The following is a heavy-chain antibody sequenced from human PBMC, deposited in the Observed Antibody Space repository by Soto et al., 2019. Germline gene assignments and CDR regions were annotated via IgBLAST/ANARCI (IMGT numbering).Heavy chain of an antibody. CDR2: IYYSGST. J-gene: IGHJ4*02. V-gene: IGHV4-30-4*01. CDR3: ARDIAYGGGVFGY. D-gene: IGHD4-17*01. Sequence: QVQLQESGPGLVKPSQTLSLTCTVSGGSISSGDYYWSWIRQPPGKGLEWIGYIYYSGSTYYNPSLKVRVTISVDTSKNQFSLKLSSVTAADTAVYYCARDIAYGGGVFGYWGQGTLVTVSS. CDR1: GGSISSGDYY.